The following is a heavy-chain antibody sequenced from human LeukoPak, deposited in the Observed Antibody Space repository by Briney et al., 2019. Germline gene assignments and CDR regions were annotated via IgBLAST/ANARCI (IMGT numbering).Heavy chain of an antibody. J-gene: IGHJ4*02. CDR3: ARGPEDFDY. V-gene: IGHV3-66*01. CDR2: IYSGGTT. CDR1: GFTFSSYA. Sequence: GGSLRLSCAASGFTFSSYAMHWVRRAPGKGLEWVSVIYSGGTTDYADSVKGRFTISRDNSKNTLYLQMSTLRVEDTAVYYCARGPEDFDYWGQGTLVTVSS.